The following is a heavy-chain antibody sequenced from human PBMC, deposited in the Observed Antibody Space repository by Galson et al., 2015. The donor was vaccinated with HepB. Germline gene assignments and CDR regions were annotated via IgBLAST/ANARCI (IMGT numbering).Heavy chain of an antibody. D-gene: IGHD3-10*01. CDR3: ARDVVQGVILGDPIDY. Sequence: SVKVSCKASGYTFTSYGISWVRQAPGQGLVWMGWISAYNGNTNYAQKLQGRVTMTTDTSTSTAYMELRSLRSDDTAVYYCARDVVQGVILGDPIDYWGQGTLVTVSS. CDR1: GYTFTSYG. J-gene: IGHJ4*02. CDR2: ISAYNGNT. V-gene: IGHV1-18*01.